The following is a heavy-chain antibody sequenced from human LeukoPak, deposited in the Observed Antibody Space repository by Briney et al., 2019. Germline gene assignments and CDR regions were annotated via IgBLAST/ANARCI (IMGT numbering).Heavy chain of an antibody. Sequence: PGGSLRLSCAASGFTFSNYWMHWVRQAPGKGLVWVSRINSDGINTSYADSVKGRFTISRDNAKNTLNLQMNSLRAEDTAVYYCARDPYDSSGYWGQGTLVTASS. CDR2: INSDGINT. CDR3: ARDPYDSSGY. V-gene: IGHV3-74*01. CDR1: GFTFSNYW. D-gene: IGHD3-22*01. J-gene: IGHJ4*02.